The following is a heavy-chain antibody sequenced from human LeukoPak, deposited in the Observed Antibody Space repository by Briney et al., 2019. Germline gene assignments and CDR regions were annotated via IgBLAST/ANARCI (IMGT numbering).Heavy chain of an antibody. D-gene: IGHD3-22*01. V-gene: IGHV3-23*01. CDR1: GFILSSSA. J-gene: IGHJ4*02. CDR2: ISGSGGNT. Sequence: GGSLRLSCAASGFILSSSAMSWVRQSPGKGLEWVSAISGSGGNTYSADSVKGRCTISRDNSKKTLYLQMNSLRAEDTAVYYCAKGMSATSGYLELEYWGQGTLVIVSS. CDR3: AKGMSATSGYLELEY.